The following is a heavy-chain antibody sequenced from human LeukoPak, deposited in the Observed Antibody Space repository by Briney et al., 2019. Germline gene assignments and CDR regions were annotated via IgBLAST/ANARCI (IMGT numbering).Heavy chain of an antibody. J-gene: IGHJ4*02. V-gene: IGHV3-21*01. CDR1: GFSLSSYS. Sequence: GGSLRLSCAASGFSLSSYSMNWVRQAPGKGLEWVSSISSSSSYIYYADSVKGRFTISRDNAKNSLYLQMNSLRAEDTAVYYCARNADYGVRGYWGQGTLVTVSS. CDR2: ISSSSSYI. D-gene: IGHD4-17*01. CDR3: ARNADYGVRGY.